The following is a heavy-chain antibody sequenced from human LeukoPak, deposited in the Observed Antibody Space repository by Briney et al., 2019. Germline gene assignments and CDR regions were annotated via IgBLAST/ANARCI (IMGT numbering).Heavy chain of an antibody. D-gene: IGHD3-10*01. Sequence: GGSLRLSCAASGFTFSSYSMNWVRQAPGKGLEWVSYISSSSSTIYYADSVKGRFTISRDNAKNSLYLQMNSLRAEDTAVYYCARRGVLWFGELFYYGMDVWGQGTTVTVSS. CDR1: GFTFSSYS. CDR2: ISSSSSTI. V-gene: IGHV3-48*04. CDR3: ARRGVLWFGELFYYGMDV. J-gene: IGHJ6*02.